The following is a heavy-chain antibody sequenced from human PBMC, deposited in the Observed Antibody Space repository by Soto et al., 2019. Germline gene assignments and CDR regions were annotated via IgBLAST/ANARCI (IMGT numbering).Heavy chain of an antibody. Sequence: QVQLQQWGAGLLKPSETLSLTCAVYGGSFSGNYWSWIRQPPGKGLEWIGEINHSGSTNYNPSLKSRVTISVDTSKNQFSLKLSSVTAADTAVYYCARAGDGRGRLDYWGQGTLVTVSS. J-gene: IGHJ4*02. CDR3: ARAGDGRGRLDY. V-gene: IGHV4-34*01. CDR2: INHSGST. CDR1: GGSFSGNY. D-gene: IGHD3-10*01.